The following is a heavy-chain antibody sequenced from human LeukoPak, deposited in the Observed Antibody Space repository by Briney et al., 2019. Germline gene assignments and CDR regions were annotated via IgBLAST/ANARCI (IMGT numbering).Heavy chain of an antibody. J-gene: IGHJ4*02. Sequence: SETLSLTCAVYGGSFSGYYWSWIRQPPGKGLEWIGEINHSGSTNSNPSLKSRVTISVDTSKNQFSLKLSSVTAADTAVYYCARVGPWASFGVPKPISDYWGQGTLVTVSS. CDR1: GGSFSGYY. D-gene: IGHD3-3*01. CDR3: ARVGPWASFGVPKPISDY. CDR2: INHSGST. V-gene: IGHV4-34*01.